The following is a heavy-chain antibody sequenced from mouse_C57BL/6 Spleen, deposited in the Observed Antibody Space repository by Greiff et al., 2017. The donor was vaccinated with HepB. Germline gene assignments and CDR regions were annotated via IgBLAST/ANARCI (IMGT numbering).Heavy chain of an antibody. CDR1: GYAFSSSW. J-gene: IGHJ4*01. Sequence: VQLQQSGPELVKPGASVKISCKASGYAFSSSWMNWVKQRPGKGLEWIGRIYPGDGDTNYNGKFKGKATLTADKSSSTAYMQLSSLTSEDSAVYFWARGGYGDAIDYWGQGTSVTVSS. CDR2: IYPGDGDT. V-gene: IGHV1-82*01. D-gene: IGHD1-2*01. CDR3: ARGGYGDAIDY.